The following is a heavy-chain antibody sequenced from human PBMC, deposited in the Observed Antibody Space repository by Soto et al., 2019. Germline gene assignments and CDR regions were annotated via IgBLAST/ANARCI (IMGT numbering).Heavy chain of an antibody. Sequence: SDTLSLTCSVSGGSISSGDYYWSWIRQPPGKDLEWIGYIYYSGSTSYNPSLKSRVTISVDTSKNHFSLKLSSVTAADTAVYYCATTTVTRFDYWGQGILVTVSS. J-gene: IGHJ4*02. CDR2: IYYSGST. V-gene: IGHV4-30-4*02. CDR1: GGSISSGDYY. D-gene: IGHD4-17*01. CDR3: ATTTVTRFDY.